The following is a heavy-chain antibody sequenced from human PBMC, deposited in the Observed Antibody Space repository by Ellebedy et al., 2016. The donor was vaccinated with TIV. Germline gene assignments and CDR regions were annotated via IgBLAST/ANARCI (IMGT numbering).Heavy chain of an antibody. CDR3: ANGNIIMIRGGIVSSYFDF. CDR1: GLSLSSSVEG. Sequence: SGPTLVKPTQTLTLTCTLSGLSLSSSVEGVGWIRQPPGKALEWLALIYWDDDKRYSPSLKSRLTITKDTSKDQVVLTMTDMDPVDTATYYCANGNIIMIRGGIVSSYFDFWGQGALVTVSS. V-gene: IGHV2-5*02. J-gene: IGHJ4*02. D-gene: IGHD3-10*01. CDR2: IYWDDDK.